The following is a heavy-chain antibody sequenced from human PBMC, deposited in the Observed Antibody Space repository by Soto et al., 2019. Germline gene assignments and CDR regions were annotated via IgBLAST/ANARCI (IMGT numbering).Heavy chain of an antibody. Sequence: QVQLVQSGAEVKKPGSSVKVSCKASGGTFSSYPISWVRQAPGQGLEWMGVIIPIFSSVNSAQKFQGRVTITADESTSTAYMELSSLRSEETAIYYCARPRTVATTKGYDYWGQGTLVTVSS. CDR3: ARPRTVATTKGYDY. CDR1: GGTFSSYP. CDR2: IIPIFSSV. J-gene: IGHJ4*02. V-gene: IGHV1-69*01. D-gene: IGHD1-1*01.